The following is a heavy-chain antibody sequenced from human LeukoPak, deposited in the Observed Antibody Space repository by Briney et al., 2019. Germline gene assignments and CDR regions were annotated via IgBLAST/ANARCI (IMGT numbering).Heavy chain of an antibody. J-gene: IGHJ5*02. CDR3: ARDGCSSTSCYLSPPNWFDP. CDR2: IYYSGST. D-gene: IGHD2-2*01. V-gene: IGHV4-30-4*02. CDR1: GGSISSGDYY. Sequence: SETLSLTCTVSGGSISSGDYYWSWIRQPPGKGLEWIGYIYYSGSTYYNPSLKSRVTISVDTSKNQFSLKLSSVTAADTAVYYCARDGCSSTSCYLSPPNWFDPWGQGTLVTVSS.